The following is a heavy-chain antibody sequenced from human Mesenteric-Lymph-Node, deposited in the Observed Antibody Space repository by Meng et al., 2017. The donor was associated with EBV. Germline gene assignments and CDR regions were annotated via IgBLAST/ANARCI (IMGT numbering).Heavy chain of an antibody. V-gene: IGHV6-1*01. CDR1: GDSVSSSCAA. CDR2: TYYRSKWYN. J-gene: IGHJ2*01. Sequence: QVQLQQSGSGLVXXXXXPSPSRFISGDSVSSSCAAWTWIRQPPSSGLEWLGRTYYRSKWYNDYAVFVKSRITINPDTSKNQFSLQLNSVTPEDTAVYYCARGATSVFDLWGRGTLVTVSS. CDR3: ARGATSVFDL.